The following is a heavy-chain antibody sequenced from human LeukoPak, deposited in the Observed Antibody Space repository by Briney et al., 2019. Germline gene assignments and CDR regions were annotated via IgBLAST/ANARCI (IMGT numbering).Heavy chain of an antibody. J-gene: IGHJ4*02. CDR1: GFTFSSYA. V-gene: IGHV3-23*01. CDR2: ISGSGGST. Sequence: GGSLRLSCAASGFTFSSYAMSWVRQAPGKGLEWVSTISGSGGSTYYADSVKGRFTISRDNSKNTLYLQMNSLRAEDTAVYYCAKDHYSGSYLSGGDYFEDWGQGTLVTVSS. D-gene: IGHD1-26*01. CDR3: AKDHYSGSYLSGGDYFED.